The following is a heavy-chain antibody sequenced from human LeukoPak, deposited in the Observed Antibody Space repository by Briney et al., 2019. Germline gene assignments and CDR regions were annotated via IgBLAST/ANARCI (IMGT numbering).Heavy chain of an antibody. D-gene: IGHD2-8*01. Sequence: SETLSLTCTVSGGSISNTFYYWGWIRQPPGKGLEWIGSINYSGSTYYNPSLKSRVTISIDTSKNQFSLKVSSVTAADTAVYYCARRRFVRGPDVVNPFDYWGQGTLVTVSS. V-gene: IGHV4-39*01. CDR3: ARRRFVRGPDVVNPFDY. J-gene: IGHJ4*02. CDR2: INYSGST. CDR1: GGSISNTFYY.